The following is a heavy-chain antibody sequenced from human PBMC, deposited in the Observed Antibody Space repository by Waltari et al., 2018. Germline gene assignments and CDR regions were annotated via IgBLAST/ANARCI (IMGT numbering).Heavy chain of an antibody. Sequence: QVQLQESGPGLVKPSETLSLTCAVSGYSISSGYYWGWIRQPPGKGLEWIGSIYHSGSTYYNPSLKSRVTISVDTSKNQFSLKLSSVTAADTAVYYCARGKVKGSSSPFDYWGQGTLVTVSS. V-gene: IGHV4-38-2*01. CDR3: ARGKVKGSSSPFDY. CDR1: GYSISSGYY. J-gene: IGHJ4*02. D-gene: IGHD6-6*01. CDR2: IYHSGST.